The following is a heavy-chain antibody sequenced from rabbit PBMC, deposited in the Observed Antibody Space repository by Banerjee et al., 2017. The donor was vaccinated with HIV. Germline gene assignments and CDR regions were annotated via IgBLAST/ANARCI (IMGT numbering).Heavy chain of an antibody. J-gene: IGHJ6*01. CDR2: IYAGSSGNT. CDR1: GFSFSSGYY. CDR3: ARSSIYGGGGYADATYGMDL. Sequence: QQLVESGGGLVKPGASLTLTCTASGFSFSSGYYMCWVRQAPGKGLEWIACIYAGSSGNTYYASWAKGRFTISKTSSTAVTLQMTSLTAADTATYFCARSSIYGGGGYADATYGMDLWGPGTLVTVS. V-gene: IGHV1S40*01. D-gene: IGHD6-1*01.